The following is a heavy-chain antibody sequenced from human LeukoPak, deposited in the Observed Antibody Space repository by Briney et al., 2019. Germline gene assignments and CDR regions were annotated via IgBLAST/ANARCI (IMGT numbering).Heavy chain of an antibody. J-gene: IGHJ4*02. Sequence: GRSLRLSCAASGFTFSSFGMHWVRQAPGKGLEWVAVISYDGSERHYADSVKGRFAISRDKSENTLHLQMNSLRTEDTAVYYCTKGTTGTPFDYWGQGILDTVSS. CDR2: ISYDGSER. CDR1: GFTFSSFG. V-gene: IGHV3-30*18. D-gene: IGHD1-1*01. CDR3: TKGTTGTPFDY.